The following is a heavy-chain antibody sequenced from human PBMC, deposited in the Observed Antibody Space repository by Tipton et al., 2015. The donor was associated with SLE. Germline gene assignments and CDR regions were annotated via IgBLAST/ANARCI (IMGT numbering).Heavy chain of an antibody. D-gene: IGHD3-16*01. Sequence: TLSLTCTVSGGSISSSSYYWGWIRQPPGKGLEWIGSIYYSGSTYYNPSLKSRVTISVDTSKNQFSLKLSSVTAADTAVYYCARALIGGDWYFDLWGRGTLVTVSS. CDR2: IYYSGST. V-gene: IGHV4-39*07. CDR1: GGSISSSSYY. CDR3: ARALIGGDWYFDL. J-gene: IGHJ2*01.